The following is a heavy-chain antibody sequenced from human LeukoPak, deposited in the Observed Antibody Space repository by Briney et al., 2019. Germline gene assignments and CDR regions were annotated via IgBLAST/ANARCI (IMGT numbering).Heavy chain of an antibody. CDR2: IIPILGIA. CDR1: GGTFSSYA. D-gene: IGHD3-22*01. CDR3: ARAGARYDSSGYSDY. V-gene: IGHV1-69*04. J-gene: IGHJ4*02. Sequence: SVKVSCKASGGTFSSYAISWVRQAPGQGLEWLGRIIPILGIANYAQKFQGRVTITADKSTSTAYMELSSLRSEDTAVYYCARAGARYDSSGYSDYWGQGTLVTVSS.